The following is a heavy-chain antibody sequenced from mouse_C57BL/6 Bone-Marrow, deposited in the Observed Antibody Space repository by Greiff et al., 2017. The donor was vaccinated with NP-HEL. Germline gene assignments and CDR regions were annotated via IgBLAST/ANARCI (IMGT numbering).Heavy chain of an antibody. V-gene: IGHV14-4*01. CDR1: GFNIKDDY. D-gene: IGHD1-1*02. J-gene: IGHJ2*01. CDR3: TTNELWDY. Sequence: EVQLQQSGAELVRPGASVKLSCTASGFNIKDDYMHWVKQRPEQGLEWIGWIDPENGDTEYASKFQGKATITADTSSNTAYLQLSSLTSEDTAVYYCTTNELWDYWGQGTTLTVSS. CDR2: IDPENGDT.